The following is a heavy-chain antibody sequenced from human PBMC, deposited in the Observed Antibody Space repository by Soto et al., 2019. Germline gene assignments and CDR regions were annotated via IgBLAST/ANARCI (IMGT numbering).Heavy chain of an antibody. D-gene: IGHD3-10*01. CDR2: IKSKTDGGTT. CDR1: GFTFSNAW. Sequence: GGSLRLSCAASGFTFSNAWMSWVRQAPGKGLEWVGRIKSKTDGGTTDYAAPVKGRFTISRDDSKNTLYLQMNSLKTEDTAVYYCTRGGITMVRGVMGPYYYYMDVWGKGTTVTVSS. CDR3: TRGGITMVRGVMGPYYYYMDV. J-gene: IGHJ6*03. V-gene: IGHV3-15*01.